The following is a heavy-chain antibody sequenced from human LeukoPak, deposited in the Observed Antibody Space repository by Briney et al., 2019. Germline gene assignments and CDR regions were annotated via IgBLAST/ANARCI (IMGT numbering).Heavy chain of an antibody. Sequence: SETLSLTCTVSGGSISSGDYYWSWIRQPPGKGLEWIGYIYYSGSTYYNPSLKSRVTISVDTSKNQFSLKLSSVTAADTAVYYCARLSVRGSPGAFDIWGQGTMVTVSS. D-gene: IGHD1-26*01. V-gene: IGHV4-39*01. J-gene: IGHJ3*02. CDR3: ARLSVRGSPGAFDI. CDR1: GGSISSGDYY. CDR2: IYYSGST.